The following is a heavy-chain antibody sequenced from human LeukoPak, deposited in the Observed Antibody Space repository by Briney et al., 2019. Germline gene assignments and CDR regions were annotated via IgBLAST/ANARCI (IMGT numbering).Heavy chain of an antibody. J-gene: IGHJ4*02. V-gene: IGHV3-30-3*01. D-gene: IGHD5-12*01. CDR2: ISYDGSNK. CDR3: ARDQSDIVATTPIDY. Sequence: GRSLRLSCAASGFTFSSYAMHWVRQAPGKGLEWVAVISYDGSNKYYADSVKGRFTISRDNSKNTLYLQMNSLRAEDTAVYYCARDQSDIVATTPIDYWGQGTLVTVSS. CDR1: GFTFSSYA.